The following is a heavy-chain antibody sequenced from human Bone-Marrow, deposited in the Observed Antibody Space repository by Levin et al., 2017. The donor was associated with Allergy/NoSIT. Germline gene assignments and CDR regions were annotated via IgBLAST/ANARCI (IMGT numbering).Heavy chain of an antibody. CDR3: ARDSGYDLDY. CDR2: IYYSGSS. CDR1: GGSFSSGGNY. Sequence: SETLSLTCTVSGGSFSSGGNYWSWIRQHPGKGLEWIGYIYYSGSSYFNPSLKSRASISVDTSKNQLSLKLTSVTAADTAVYSCARDSGYDLDYWGQGTLVTVSS. V-gene: IGHV4-31*03. J-gene: IGHJ4*02. D-gene: IGHD5-12*01.